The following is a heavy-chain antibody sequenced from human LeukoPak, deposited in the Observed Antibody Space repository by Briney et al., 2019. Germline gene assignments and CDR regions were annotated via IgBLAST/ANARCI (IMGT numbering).Heavy chain of an antibody. CDR3: ARDPDTVTTSYWYFDL. CDR1: GFTFSTYS. V-gene: IGHV3-21*01. Sequence: GGSLRLSCAASGFTFSTYSMNWVRQAPGKGLEWVSSISSSSNYIYYADSVKGRFTISRDNAKNSLYLQMNSLRAEDTAVYYCARDPDTVTTSYWYFDLWGRGTLVTVSS. CDR2: ISSSSNYI. J-gene: IGHJ2*01. D-gene: IGHD4-17*01.